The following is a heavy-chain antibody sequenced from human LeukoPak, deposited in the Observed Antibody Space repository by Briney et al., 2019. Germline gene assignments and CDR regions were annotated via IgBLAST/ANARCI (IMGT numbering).Heavy chain of an antibody. J-gene: IGHJ6*02. D-gene: IGHD3-9*01. V-gene: IGHV3-23*01. CDR3: AKARYQRYYYGMDV. CDR1: RFTFSSYA. Sequence: GGSLRLSCAASRFTFSSYAMNWVRQAPGKGLEWVSAITGSGDSTYYADSVKGRFTISRDNSKNTLYLQMNSLRAEDTAVYYCAKARYQRYYYGMDVWGQGTTVTVSS. CDR2: ITGSGDST.